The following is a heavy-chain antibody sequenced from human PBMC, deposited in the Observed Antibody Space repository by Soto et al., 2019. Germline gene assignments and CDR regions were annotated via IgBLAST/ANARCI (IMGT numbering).Heavy chain of an antibody. Sequence: GGSLRLSCAASGFTFSSYGMHWVRQAPGKGLEWVAVIWYDGSNKYYADSVKGRFTISRDNSKNTLYLQMNSLRAEDTAVYYCAVDREPLGYFDYWGQGTLVTVSS. CDR3: AVDREPLGYFDY. V-gene: IGHV3-33*01. CDR2: IWYDGSNK. J-gene: IGHJ4*02. CDR1: GFTFSSYG. D-gene: IGHD1-1*01.